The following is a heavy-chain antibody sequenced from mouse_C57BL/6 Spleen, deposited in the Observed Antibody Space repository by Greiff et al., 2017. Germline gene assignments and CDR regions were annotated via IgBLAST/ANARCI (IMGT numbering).Heavy chain of an antibody. CDR1: GYAFSSSW. D-gene: IGHD2-4*01. J-gene: IGHJ4*01. Sequence: QVQLQQSGPELVKPGASVKISCKASGYAFSSSWMNWVKQRPGKGLEWIGRIYPGDGDTNYNGKFKGKATLTADKSSSTAYMQLSGLTSEDSAVYFCAPYDYEGMDYWGQGPSVTVSS. V-gene: IGHV1-82*01. CDR2: IYPGDGDT. CDR3: APYDYEGMDY.